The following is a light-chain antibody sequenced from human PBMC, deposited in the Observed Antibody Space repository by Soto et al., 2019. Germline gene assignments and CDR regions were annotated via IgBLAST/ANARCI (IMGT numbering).Light chain of an antibody. V-gene: IGLV2-23*01. CDR2: EGS. Sequence: QSALTQPASVSGSPRQSITISCTGTSSDVGSYNLVSWYQQHPGKAPKLMIYEGSKRPSGVSNRFSGSKSGNTASLTISGLQAEDEADYYCCSYAGRVFGGGTKVTVL. CDR3: CSYAGRV. J-gene: IGLJ2*01. CDR1: SSDVGSYNL.